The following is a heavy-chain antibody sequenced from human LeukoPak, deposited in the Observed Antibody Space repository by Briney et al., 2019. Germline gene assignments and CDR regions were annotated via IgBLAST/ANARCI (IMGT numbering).Heavy chain of an antibody. CDR3: ARKVPATAIDY. Sequence: PSETLSLTCTVSGGSISCYYWSWIRQPPGKGLEWIGYIYYSGSTNYNPSLKSRVTISVDTSKNQFSLKLSSVTAADTAVYYCARKVPATAIDYWGQGTLVTVSS. V-gene: IGHV4-59*08. J-gene: IGHJ4*02. D-gene: IGHD2-2*01. CDR2: IYYSGST. CDR1: GGSISCYY.